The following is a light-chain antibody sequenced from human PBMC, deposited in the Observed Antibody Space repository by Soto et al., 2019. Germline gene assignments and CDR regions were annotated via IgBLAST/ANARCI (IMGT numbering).Light chain of an antibody. CDR2: RAS. V-gene: IGKV3-15*01. J-gene: IGKJ4*01. Sequence: ERLMTQSPASVSVSPGGRATLCCRASQSVGSNLACFQQKPRQAPRLLIYRASTRATGIPAKFSGSGSGTEFTLTIGSLQSEDFAVYYCQQYNLWPLTFGGGTKLDI. CDR3: QQYNLWPLT. CDR1: QSVGSN.